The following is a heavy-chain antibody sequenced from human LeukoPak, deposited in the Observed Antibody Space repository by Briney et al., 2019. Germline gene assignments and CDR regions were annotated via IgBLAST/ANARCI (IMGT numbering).Heavy chain of an antibody. CDR3: ARGTWIQLWLPHEGNWFDP. Sequence: PSETLSLTCTVSGGSISSGGYYWSWIHQHPGRGLEWIGYIYYSGGTYYNPSLKSRVTISVDTSKNQFSLKLSSVTAADTAVYYCARGTWIQLWLPHEGNWFDPWGQGTLVTVSS. V-gene: IGHV4-31*03. CDR1: GGSISSGGYY. J-gene: IGHJ5*02. D-gene: IGHD5-18*01. CDR2: IYYSGGT.